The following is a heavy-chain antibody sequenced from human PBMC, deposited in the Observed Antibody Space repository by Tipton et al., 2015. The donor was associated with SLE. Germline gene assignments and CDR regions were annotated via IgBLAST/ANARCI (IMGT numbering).Heavy chain of an antibody. CDR2: VDNSGST. V-gene: IGHV4-59*08. Sequence: TLSLTCAVSGGSISYSYWSWIRQPPGKGLEWIGCVDNSGSTNHNPSLKSRVTISVDPAKNQFSLKLTSVTAADTAVYYCARGLVTWRGAIVGVDVWGQGTTVNVSS. CDR1: GGSISYSY. CDR3: ARGLVTWRGAIVGVDV. J-gene: IGHJ6*02. D-gene: IGHD2-21*02.